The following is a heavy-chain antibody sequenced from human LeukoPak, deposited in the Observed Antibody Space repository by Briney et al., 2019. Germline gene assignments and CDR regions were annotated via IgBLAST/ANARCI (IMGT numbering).Heavy chain of an antibody. V-gene: IGHV3-23*01. CDR2: IHGSGGVT. CDR3: AKDRGAQYSSSWRNYFDY. D-gene: IGHD6-13*01. CDR1: AFSFSSYA. J-gene: IGHJ4*02. Sequence: GGSLRLSCTASAFSFSSYAMTWLRQAPGKGLEWVSGIHGSGGVTYYADSVKGRFTISRDNSKNTLYLQMNSLRAEDTAVYYCAKDRGAQYSSSWRNYFDYWGQGTLVTVSS.